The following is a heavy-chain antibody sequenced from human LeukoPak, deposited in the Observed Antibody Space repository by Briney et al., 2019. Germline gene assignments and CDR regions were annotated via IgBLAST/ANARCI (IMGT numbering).Heavy chain of an antibody. D-gene: IGHD1-7*01. CDR1: GFTFDDYA. V-gene: IGHV3-9*01. CDR2: ISWNSGSI. J-gene: IGHJ4*02. Sequence: PGGSLRLSCAASGFTFDDYAMHWVRQAPGKGLEWVSGISWNSGSIGYADSVKGRFTISRDNAKNSLYLQMNSLRAEDTAVYYCARKTTGTYYYFDYWGQGTLVTVSS. CDR3: ARKTTGTYYYFDY.